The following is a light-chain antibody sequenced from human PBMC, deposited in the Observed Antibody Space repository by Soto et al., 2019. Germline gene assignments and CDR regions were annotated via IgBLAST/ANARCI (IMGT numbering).Light chain of an antibody. J-gene: IGKJ5*01. Sequence: KVMTESPSTLSVSPGERATLSCRASQSISSNLAWYQQKPGQAPRLLIYGASTRATGIPARFTGSGSGTDFTLTISKVEPEDFAVYYCQQYGTPRSVTFGQGTRLEI. V-gene: IGKV3-15*01. CDR2: GAS. CDR3: QQYGTPRSVT. CDR1: QSISSN.